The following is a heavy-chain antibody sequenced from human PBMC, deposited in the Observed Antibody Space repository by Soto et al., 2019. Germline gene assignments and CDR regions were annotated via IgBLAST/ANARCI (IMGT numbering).Heavy chain of an antibody. Sequence: QVQLVQSGAEVKKPGASVKVSCKASGYTFTSYYMHWVRQAPGQGLEWMGIINPSGGSTSYAQKCQGRVTMTRDTSTSTVYMELSSLRSEDTAVYYCARDPGGDCYHDWGQGTLVTVSS. J-gene: IGHJ4*02. CDR2: INPSGGST. D-gene: IGHD2-21*02. V-gene: IGHV1-46*03. CDR3: ARDPGGDCYHD. CDR1: GYTFTSYY.